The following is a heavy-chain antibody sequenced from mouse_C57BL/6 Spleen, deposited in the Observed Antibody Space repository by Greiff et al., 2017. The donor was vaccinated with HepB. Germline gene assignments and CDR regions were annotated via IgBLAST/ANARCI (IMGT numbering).Heavy chain of an antibody. V-gene: IGHV5-9-1*02. CDR2: ISSGGDYI. J-gene: IGHJ4*01. CDR1: GFTFSSYA. CDR3: TQIYYGKTPYYYAMDY. Sequence: EVMLVESGEGLVKPGGSLKLSCAASGFTFSSYAMSWVRQTPEKRLEWVAYISSGGDYIYYADTVKGRFTISRDNARNTLYLQMSSLKSEDTAMYYCTQIYYGKTPYYYAMDYWGQGTSVTVSS. D-gene: IGHD2-1*01.